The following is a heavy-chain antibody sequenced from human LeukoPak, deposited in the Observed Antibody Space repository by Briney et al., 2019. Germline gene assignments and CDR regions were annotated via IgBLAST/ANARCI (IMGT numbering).Heavy chain of an antibody. CDR2: ISSSSSYI. CDR1: GFTFSSYS. J-gene: IGHJ4*02. V-gene: IGHV3-21*01. D-gene: IGHD4-17*01. Sequence: GGSLRLSCAASGFTFSSYSMNWVRQAPGKGLEWVSSISSSSSYIYYADSVKGRFTISRDNAKNSLYLQMNSLRAEDTAVYYCARVEADGDYAGLDYWGQGTLLTVSS. CDR3: ARVEADGDYAGLDY.